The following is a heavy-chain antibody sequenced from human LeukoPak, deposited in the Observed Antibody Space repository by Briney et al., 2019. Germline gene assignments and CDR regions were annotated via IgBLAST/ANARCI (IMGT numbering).Heavy chain of an antibody. Sequence: SETLSLTCAVYGGSFSGYYWSWIRQPPGKGLEWIGEINHSGSTYYNPSLKSRVTISVDTSKNQFSLKLSSVTAADTAVYYCAREAGPVPFWGQGTLVTVSS. V-gene: IGHV4-34*01. CDR2: INHSGST. D-gene: IGHD6-19*01. CDR3: AREAGPVPF. J-gene: IGHJ4*02. CDR1: GGSFSGYY.